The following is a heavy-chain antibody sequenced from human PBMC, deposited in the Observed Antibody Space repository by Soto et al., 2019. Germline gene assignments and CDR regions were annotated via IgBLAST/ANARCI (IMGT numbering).Heavy chain of an antibody. J-gene: IGHJ5*01. V-gene: IGHV3-21*01. CDR2: INSGNSYI. D-gene: IGHD3-10*01. CDR3: AHDILSGGDYPDS. Sequence: LRLSCAASGFTFSTYTKNWVHQVPGTGLEWISSINSGNSYIYDAGSVTGRCNNAKDNANKPLFQQMNNLRADDKGVHYLAHDILSGGDYPDSWGQGTKVTVSS. CDR1: GFTFSTYT.